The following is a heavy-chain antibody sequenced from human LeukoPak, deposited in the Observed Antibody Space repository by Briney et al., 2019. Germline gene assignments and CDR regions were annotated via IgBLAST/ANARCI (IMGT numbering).Heavy chain of an antibody. J-gene: IGHJ4*02. CDR1: GFTFISYS. D-gene: IGHD6-13*01. Sequence: PGGSLRLSCAASGFTFISYSMNWVRQAPGKGLEWVSSISSSSSYIFYADSVKGRFTISRDNAKNSLYLQMDSLRAEDTAVYYCARGFGSSWFYFDYWGQGTLVTVSS. CDR3: ARGFGSSWFYFDY. V-gene: IGHV3-21*01. CDR2: ISSSSSYI.